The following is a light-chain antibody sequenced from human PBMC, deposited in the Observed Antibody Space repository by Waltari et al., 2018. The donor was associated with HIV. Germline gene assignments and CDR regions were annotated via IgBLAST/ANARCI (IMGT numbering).Light chain of an antibody. CDR3: QQYYSYPQT. CDR1: QGISFY. V-gene: IGKV1-8*01. J-gene: IGKJ2*01. CDR2: AAS. Sequence: AIRMTQSPSSFSASTGDRVTITCRASQGISFYLAWYQQKPGKAPNLLIYAASTLQSGVPSRFSGSGSETDFTLTISYLQSEDFATYYCQQYYSYPQTFGQGTKLEIK.